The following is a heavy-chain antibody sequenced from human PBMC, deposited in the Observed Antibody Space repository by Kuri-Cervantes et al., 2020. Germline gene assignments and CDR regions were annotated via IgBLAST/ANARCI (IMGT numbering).Heavy chain of an antibody. V-gene: IGHV3-53*01. D-gene: IGHD6-13*01. Sequence: GGSLRLSCAASGLTVSSNYMSWVRQAPGKGLEWVSVIYSGGSTYYADSVKGRFTISRDNSKNTLYLQMNSLRAEDTAVYYCARDSQQLVRAFDIWGQGTMVTVSS. CDR2: IYSGGST. CDR1: GLTVSSNY. CDR3: ARDSQQLVRAFDI. J-gene: IGHJ3*02.